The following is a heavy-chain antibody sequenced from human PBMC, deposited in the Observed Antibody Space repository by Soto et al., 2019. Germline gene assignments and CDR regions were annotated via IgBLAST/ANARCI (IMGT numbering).Heavy chain of an antibody. CDR2: ISYDGSDK. V-gene: IGHV3-30*09. CDR1: GFTYTDFA. Sequence: VQLVESGGGEVQPGRSLSLSCAASGFTYTDFALHWVRQAPGKGLEWVAIISYDGSDKYYADSVKGRFAISRDNPKTTLYLEMHSLRPQDTAVYLWAIPAGASYHAIDVWGQGNTVTVFS. CDR3: AIPAGASYHAIDV. D-gene: IGHD3-10*01. J-gene: IGHJ6*02.